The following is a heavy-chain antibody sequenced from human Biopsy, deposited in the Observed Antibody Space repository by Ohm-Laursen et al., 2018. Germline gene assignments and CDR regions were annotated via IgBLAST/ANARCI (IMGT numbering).Heavy chain of an antibody. V-gene: IGHV4-59*01. J-gene: IGHJ6*02. Sequence: GTLSLTCTVSGGSIISDWWSWIRQTPGKGLEWIGYVYYSGTTTYNPSLRSRVTISVDTSMNQISLRLQSVTAADTAIYYCTRATNSTGWPYYYFYGMDIWGQGTTVTVSS. D-gene: IGHD2/OR15-2a*01. CDR2: VYYSGTT. CDR1: GGSIISDW. CDR3: TRATNSTGWPYYYFYGMDI.